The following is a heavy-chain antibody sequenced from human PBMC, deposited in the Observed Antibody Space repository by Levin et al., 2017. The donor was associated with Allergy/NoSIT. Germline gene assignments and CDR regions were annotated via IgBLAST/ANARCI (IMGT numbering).Heavy chain of an antibody. CDR1: GYRFTGYY. J-gene: IGHJ4*02. V-gene: IGHV1-2*02. CDR3: ARVRYGGNCPSAF. CDR2: VNPNSGAF. Sequence: ASVKVSCKTSGYRFTGYYIHWVRQAPGQGLEPMGWVNPNSGAFNYAQKFQGRVAMTRNTSISTAYMELSGLTSDDTATYFCARVRYGGNCPSAFWGQGTLVIVSS. D-gene: IGHD4-23*01.